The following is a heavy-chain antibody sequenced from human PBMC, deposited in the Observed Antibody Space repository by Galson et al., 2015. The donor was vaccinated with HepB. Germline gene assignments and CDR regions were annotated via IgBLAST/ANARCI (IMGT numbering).Heavy chain of an antibody. CDR3: ARGSSGRYPKTPDY. V-gene: IGHV3-30*04. J-gene: IGHJ4*02. CDR1: EFTFSSYS. D-gene: IGHD1-26*01. Sequence: SLRLSCAASEFTFSSYSMHWVRQAPGKGLEWVAVISYDGRNEYYADSVKGRFTISRDNSKNTLYLQMNSLRVEDTAVYYCARGSSGRYPKTPDYWGQGTLVTVSS. CDR2: ISYDGRNE.